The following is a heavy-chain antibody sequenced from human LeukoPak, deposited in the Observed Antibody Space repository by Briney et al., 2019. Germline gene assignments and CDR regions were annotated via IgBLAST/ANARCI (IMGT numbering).Heavy chain of an antibody. CDR2: IYYSGST. Sequence: SETLSLTCTVPGGSISSYYWNWIRQPPGKGLEWIGYIYYSGSTNYNPSLKSRVTISVDTSKNQFSLKLSSVTAADTAVYYCARVSGVGFLEWLPQGYFDYWGQGTLVTVSS. CDR3: ARVSGVGFLEWLPQGYFDY. D-gene: IGHD3-3*01. V-gene: IGHV4-59*01. J-gene: IGHJ4*02. CDR1: GGSISSYY.